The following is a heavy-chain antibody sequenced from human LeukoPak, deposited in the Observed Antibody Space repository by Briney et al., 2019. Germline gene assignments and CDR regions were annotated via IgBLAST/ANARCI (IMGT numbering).Heavy chain of an antibody. CDR1: GFTFSSCW. Sequence: GGSLRLSCAASGFTFSSCWMTWVRQAPGKGLEWVSSISTTSSLIWCADSLKGRFTISRDNAKNSLYLQMDSLRAEDTAIYYCARYNSGWNDYWGQGTLVTVSS. V-gene: IGHV3-21*01. D-gene: IGHD6-19*01. CDR2: ISTTSSLI. J-gene: IGHJ4*02. CDR3: ARYNSGWNDY.